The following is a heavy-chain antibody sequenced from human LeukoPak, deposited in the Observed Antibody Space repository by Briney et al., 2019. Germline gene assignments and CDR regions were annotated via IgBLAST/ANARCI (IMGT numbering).Heavy chain of an antibody. CDR3: ARDHSVLGFRSWYFDL. J-gene: IGHJ2*01. Sequence: SETLSLTCTVSGGSISSGSYYWNWIRQPAGKGLEWIGRIYTSGSTKYSPSLKSRVTMSVDTSKNQFSLKLSSVTAADTAVYYCARDHSVLGFRSWYFDLWGRGTLVTVSS. CDR1: GGSISSGSYY. CDR2: IYTSGST. D-gene: IGHD5/OR15-5a*01. V-gene: IGHV4-61*02.